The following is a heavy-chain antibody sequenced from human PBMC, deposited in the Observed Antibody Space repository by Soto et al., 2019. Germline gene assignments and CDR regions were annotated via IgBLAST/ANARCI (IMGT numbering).Heavy chain of an antibody. J-gene: IGHJ5*02. Sequence: PSETLSLTCTVPGGSLNSAGHPWGWGRQSPGKGLGWIGYSYHSGSSYYNPSLQSRVTISVDRSKAQFYLTLTSVTAADTAVYFCARARYYDWCSDLWGLGTPVTVSS. CDR1: GGSLNSAGHP. CDR2: SYHSGSS. D-gene: IGHD3-9*01. V-gene: IGHV4-30-2*06. CDR3: ARARYYDWCSDL.